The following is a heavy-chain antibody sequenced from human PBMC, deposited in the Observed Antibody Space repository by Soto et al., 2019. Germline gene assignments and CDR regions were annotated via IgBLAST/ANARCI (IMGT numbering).Heavy chain of an antibody. CDR3: ARSIVVVTALDY. D-gene: IGHD2-21*02. CDR1: GYTFTSYA. Sequence: ASVKVSCKASGYTFTSYAMHWVRQAPGQRPEWMGWINAGSGNTKYSQKFQGRVTITRDTSASTAYMELSSLRSEDTAVYYCARSIVVVTALDYWGQGTLVTVSS. J-gene: IGHJ4*02. V-gene: IGHV1-3*01. CDR2: INAGSGNT.